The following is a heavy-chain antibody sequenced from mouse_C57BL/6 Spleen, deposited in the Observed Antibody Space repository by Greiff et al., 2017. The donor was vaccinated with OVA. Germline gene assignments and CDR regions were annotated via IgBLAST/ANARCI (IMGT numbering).Heavy chain of an antibody. CDR2: IYPSDSET. CDR1: GYTFTSYW. J-gene: IGHJ1*03. CDR3: ARRTTYYSNWYCDV. V-gene: IGHV1-61*01. Sequence: QVQLQQPGAELVRPGSSVKLSCKASGYTFTSYWMDWVKQRPGQGLEWIGNIYPSDSETHYNQKFKDKATLTVDKSSSTAYMQLSSLTSEDSAVYYCARRTTYYSNWYCDVWGTGTTVTVSS. D-gene: IGHD2-5*01.